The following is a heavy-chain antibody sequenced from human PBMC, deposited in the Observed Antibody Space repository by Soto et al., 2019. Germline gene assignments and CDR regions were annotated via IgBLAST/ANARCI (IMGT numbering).Heavy chain of an antibody. CDR2: ISYDGSNK. Sequence: QVQLVESGGGVVQPGRSLRLSCAASGFTFSSYGMHWVRQAPGKGLEWVAVISYDGSNKYYADSVKGRFTTSRDNSKNTLYLQMNSLRAEDTAVYYCAKGDSSGYGMDVWGQGTTVTVSS. D-gene: IGHD3-22*01. CDR3: AKGDSSGYGMDV. CDR1: GFTFSSYG. J-gene: IGHJ6*02. V-gene: IGHV3-30*18.